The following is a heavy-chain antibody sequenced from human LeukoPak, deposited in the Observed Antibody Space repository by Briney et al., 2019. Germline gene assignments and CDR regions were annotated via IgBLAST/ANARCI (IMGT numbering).Heavy chain of an antibody. CDR3: ARDYYYGSGSYYNEGYYFDY. CDR1: GFTFSSYW. CDR2: IKQDGSEK. V-gene: IGHV3-7*01. D-gene: IGHD3-10*01. J-gene: IGHJ4*02. Sequence: PGGSLRLSCAASGFTFSSYWMSWVRQAPGKGLEWVASIKQDGSEKYYVDSVKGRFTISRDNAKNSLYLQMNSLRAEDTAVYYCARDYYYGSGSYYNEGYYFDYWGQGTLVTVSS.